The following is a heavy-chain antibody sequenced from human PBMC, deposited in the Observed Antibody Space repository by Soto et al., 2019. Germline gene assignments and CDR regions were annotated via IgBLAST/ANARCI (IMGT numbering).Heavy chain of an antibody. D-gene: IGHD5-18*01. V-gene: IGHV1-2*04. CDR1: GCTFTDYY. CDR3: ARQDGYSYGYYFVY. Sequence: ASVKVYCKASGCTFTDYYMHWVRQAPGQGLEWMGWINPNSGGTNYAQKFQGWVTMTRDTSISTAYMELSRLRSDDTAVYYCARQDGYSYGYYFVYWGQGTLVTVSS. J-gene: IGHJ4*02. CDR2: INPNSGGT.